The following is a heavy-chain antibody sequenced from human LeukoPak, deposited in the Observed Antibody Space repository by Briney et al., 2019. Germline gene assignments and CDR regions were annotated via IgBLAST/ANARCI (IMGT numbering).Heavy chain of an antibody. J-gene: IGHJ3*02. CDR2: ISSSSSTI. Sequence: GGSLRLSCAASGFTFSSYSMNWVRKAPGKGLEWVSYISSSSSTIYYADSVKGRFTISRDNAKNSLYLQMNSLRAEDTAVYYCARDWHRIDGYILAFDIWGQGTMVTVSS. CDR3: ARDWHRIDGYILAFDI. V-gene: IGHV3-48*01. D-gene: IGHD5-24*01. CDR1: GFTFSSYS.